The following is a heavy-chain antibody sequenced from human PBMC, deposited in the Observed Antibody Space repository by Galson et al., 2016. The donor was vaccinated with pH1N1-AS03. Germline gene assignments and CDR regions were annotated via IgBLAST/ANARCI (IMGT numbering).Heavy chain of an antibody. Sequence: SLRLSCAASGFTFSDSAMSWVSQAPGKGLEWVSLISASGDNTYYADSVKGRFTISRDSSRNTLYLQMNSLKTEDTALYYCLTISLDYWGQGTLVTVSS. CDR1: GFTFSDSA. D-gene: IGHD3-3*01. V-gene: IGHV3-23*01. CDR3: LTISLDY. J-gene: IGHJ4*02. CDR2: ISASGDNT.